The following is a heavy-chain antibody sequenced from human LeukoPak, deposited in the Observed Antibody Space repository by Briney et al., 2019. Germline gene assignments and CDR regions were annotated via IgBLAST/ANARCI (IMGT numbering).Heavy chain of an antibody. Sequence: SVTVSCKASGGTFSSYAISWVRQAPGQGLEWMGVIIPIFGTANYAQKFQGRVTITTDESTSTAYMELSSLRSEDTAVYYCARARTGTTGYYMDVWGKGTTVTVSS. D-gene: IGHD1-7*01. J-gene: IGHJ6*03. V-gene: IGHV1-69*05. CDR1: GGTFSSYA. CDR3: ARARTGTTGYYMDV. CDR2: IIPIFGTA.